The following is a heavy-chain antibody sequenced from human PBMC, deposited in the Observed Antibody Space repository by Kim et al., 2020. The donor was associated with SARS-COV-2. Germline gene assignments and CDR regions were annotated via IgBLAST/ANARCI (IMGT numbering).Heavy chain of an antibody. CDR2: IYYSGST. CDR1: GGSISSGGYY. Sequence: SETLSLTCTVSGGSISSGGYYWSWIRQHPGKGLEWIGYIYYSGSTYYNPSLKSRVTISVDTSKNQFSLKLSSVTAADTAVYYCARATYYDFWSGYGYYYYYMDVWGKGTTVTVSS. V-gene: IGHV4-31*03. D-gene: IGHD3-3*01. J-gene: IGHJ6*03. CDR3: ARATYYDFWSGYGYYYYYMDV.